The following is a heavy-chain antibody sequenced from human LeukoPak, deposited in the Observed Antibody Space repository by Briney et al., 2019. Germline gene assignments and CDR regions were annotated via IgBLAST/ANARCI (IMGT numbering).Heavy chain of an antibody. CDR1: VGTFSSYA. CDR2: IIPIFGTA. J-gene: IGHJ4*02. V-gene: IGHV1-69*15. CDR3: ARDMYYYDSSGYTDDY. D-gene: IGHD3-22*01. Sequence: GSSVKVSCKASVGTFSSYAISWVRQAPGQGLEWMGRIIPIFGTANYAQKFQGRVTITADESTSTAYMELSSLRSEDTPVYYCARDMYYYDSSGYTDDYWGQGTLVTVSS.